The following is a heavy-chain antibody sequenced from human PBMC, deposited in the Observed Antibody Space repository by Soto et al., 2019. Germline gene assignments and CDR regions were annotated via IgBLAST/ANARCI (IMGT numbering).Heavy chain of an antibody. V-gene: IGHV1-8*01. CDR1: GYTFTSYD. D-gene: IGHD6-19*01. Sequence: ASLKVSCKASGYTFTSYDISWVRQATGQGLEWMGWMNPNSGNTGYAQKFQGRVTMTRNTSISTAYMELSSLRSEDTAVYYCARERTVAGNDYWGQGTLVTVSS. J-gene: IGHJ4*02. CDR2: MNPNSGNT. CDR3: ARERTVAGNDY.